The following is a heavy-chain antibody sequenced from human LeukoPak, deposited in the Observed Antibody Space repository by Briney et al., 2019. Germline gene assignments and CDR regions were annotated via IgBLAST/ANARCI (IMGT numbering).Heavy chain of an antibody. CDR1: GFTFSSYS. Sequence: PGGFLRLSRAASGFTFSSYSMNWVRQAPGKGLEWVSSISSSSSYIYYADSVKGRFTISRDNAKNSLYLQMNSLRAEDTAVYYCARDYGGNSEYFQHWGQGTLVTVSS. CDR3: ARDYGGNSEYFQH. CDR2: ISSSSSYI. V-gene: IGHV3-21*01. D-gene: IGHD4-23*01. J-gene: IGHJ1*01.